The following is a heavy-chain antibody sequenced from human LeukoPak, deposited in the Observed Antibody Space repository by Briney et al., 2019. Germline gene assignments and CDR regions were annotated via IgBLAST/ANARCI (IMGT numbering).Heavy chain of an antibody. CDR1: GFTFSSYS. Sequence: GGSLRLSCAASGFTFSSYSMNWVRQAPGKGLEWVSYISSSSSTIYYADSVKGRFTISRDNAKNSLYLQMNSLRAEDTAVYYCARLKIAAAGTGPYNWFDPWGQGTLVTVSS. D-gene: IGHD6-13*01. V-gene: IGHV3-48*04. CDR3: ARLKIAAAGTGPYNWFDP. J-gene: IGHJ5*02. CDR2: ISSSSSTI.